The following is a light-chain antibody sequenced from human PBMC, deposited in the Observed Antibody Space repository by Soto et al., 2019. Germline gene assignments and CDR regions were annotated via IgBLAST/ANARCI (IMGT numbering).Light chain of an antibody. CDR1: LPISNY. CDR2: AAS. J-gene: IGKJ5*01. V-gene: IGKV1-27*01. CDR3: QQYNNWPAIT. Sequence: DIQMTQSPSSLSASVGNRVTITCRASLPISNYLAWYQQKPGKIPNLLIYAASTRATGIPATFSGSGSGTQFTLTISSLQSEDFAVYYCQQYNNWPAITFGQGTRLEI.